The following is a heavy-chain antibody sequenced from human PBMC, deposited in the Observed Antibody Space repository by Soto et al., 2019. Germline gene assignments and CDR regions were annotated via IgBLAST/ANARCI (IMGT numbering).Heavy chain of an antibody. CDR2: INHSGST. CDR1: GGSFSGYY. J-gene: IGHJ4*02. CDR3: ARDKITGLFDY. Sequence: QVQLQQWGAGLLKPSETLSLTCAVYGGSFSGYYWTWIRQPPGTGLEWIGEINHSGSTNYNPSLNRRVTISVDSSKNPFSLQLTSVTAADTAVYYCARDKITGLFDYWGQGTLVTVSS. V-gene: IGHV4-34*01. D-gene: IGHD2-8*02.